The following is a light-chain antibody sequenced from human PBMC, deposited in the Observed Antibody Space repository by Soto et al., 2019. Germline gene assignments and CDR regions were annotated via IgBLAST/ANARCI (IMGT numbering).Light chain of an antibody. Sequence: EMVMTHSPATLSLSPGDRATLSCRASQSVDSNLAWYQQMPGQAPRLLIYGASTRATGIPARFSGSGSGTEFTLTISSLESEDFAVYYCQQYNDWPPRTFGQGTKVEIK. J-gene: IGKJ1*01. V-gene: IGKV3-15*01. CDR1: QSVDSN. CDR2: GAS. CDR3: QQYNDWPPRT.